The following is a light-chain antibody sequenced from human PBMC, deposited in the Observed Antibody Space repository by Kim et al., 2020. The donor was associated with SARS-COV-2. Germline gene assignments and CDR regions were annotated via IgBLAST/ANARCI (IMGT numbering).Light chain of an antibody. V-gene: IGKV3-20*01. CDR2: GAS. CDR1: QSVSSSY. J-gene: IGKJ4*01. CDR3: QQYSTSPLT. Sequence: SPVERATPSCRASQSVSSSYLAWYQQKPGQAPRLLIYGASSRATAIPDRFSGSGSGTDFTLTISRLEPEDFAVYFCQQYSTSPLTFGGGTKVDIK.